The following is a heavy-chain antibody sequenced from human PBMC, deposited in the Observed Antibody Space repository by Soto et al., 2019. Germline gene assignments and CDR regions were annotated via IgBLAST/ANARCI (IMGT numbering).Heavy chain of an antibody. V-gene: IGHV3-74*01. J-gene: IGHJ3*02. D-gene: IGHD3-22*01. Sequence: GGSLRLSCAPSGFTSSSYWIHWVRQAPGTGLVWVSRISNDGSSTNYADSVKGRFTISRDNAKNTEYLQMNSLRAEDTAVYYCARDTYYYDSSDHFSANAFDIWGQGTMVTVSS. CDR1: GFTSSSYW. CDR3: ARDTYYYDSSDHFSANAFDI. CDR2: ISNDGSST.